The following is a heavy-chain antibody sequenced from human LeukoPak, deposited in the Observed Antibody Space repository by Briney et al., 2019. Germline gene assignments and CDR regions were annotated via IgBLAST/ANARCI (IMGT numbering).Heavy chain of an antibody. V-gene: IGHV4-61*02. CDR1: GGSISSGSYY. CDR2: IYTSGISGIT. J-gene: IGHJ5*02. CDR3: ARGKGPFDP. Sequence: SQTLSLTCTVSGGSISSGSYYWSWIRQPAGKGLEWIGRIYTSGISGITNYNPSLKSRVTISLSTSKNRFSLKLSSVTAADTAVYYCARGKGPFDPWGKGTLVTVSS.